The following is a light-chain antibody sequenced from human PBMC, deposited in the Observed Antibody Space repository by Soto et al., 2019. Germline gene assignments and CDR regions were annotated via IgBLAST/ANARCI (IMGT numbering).Light chain of an antibody. V-gene: IGLV2-14*01. CDR2: DVS. Sequence: QSALTQPASVSGSPGQSITISCTGTSSDVGAYNYVSWYQHHPGKAPKLMIYDVSNRPSGVSNRFSGSKSGNTASLTISGLQSEDEADYYCRSYTSSSTVVFGGGTKVTVL. CDR1: SSDVGAYNY. J-gene: IGLJ3*02. CDR3: RSYTSSSTVV.